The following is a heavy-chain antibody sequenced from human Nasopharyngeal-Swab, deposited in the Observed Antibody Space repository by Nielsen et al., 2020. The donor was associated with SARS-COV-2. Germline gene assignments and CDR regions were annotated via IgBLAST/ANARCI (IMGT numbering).Heavy chain of an antibody. Sequence: GGSLRLSCKGSGYSFTSYWISWVRQMPGKGLEWMGRIDPSVSYTNYSPSFQGHVTISADKSISTAYLQWSSLKASDTAMYYCARFSSGTIPSVDYWGQGTLVTVSS. D-gene: IGHD1-7*01. J-gene: IGHJ4*02. CDR3: ARFSSGTIPSVDY. V-gene: IGHV5-10-1*01. CDR2: IDPSVSYT. CDR1: GYSFTSYW.